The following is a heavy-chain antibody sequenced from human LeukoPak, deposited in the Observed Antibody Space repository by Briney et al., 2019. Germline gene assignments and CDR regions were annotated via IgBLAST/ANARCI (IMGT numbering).Heavy chain of an antibody. CDR1: GYTFTGYY. CDR2: INPNSGGT. V-gene: IGHV1-2*04. Sequence: GASVKVSCKASGYTFTGYYMHWVRQAPGQGLEWMGWINPNSGGTNYAQKFQGWVTMTTDTSTSTAYMELRSLRSDDTAVYYCARDDRVPAAYPNYYYYGMDVWGQGTTVTVSS. J-gene: IGHJ6*02. D-gene: IGHD2-2*01. CDR3: ARDDRVPAAYPNYYYYGMDV.